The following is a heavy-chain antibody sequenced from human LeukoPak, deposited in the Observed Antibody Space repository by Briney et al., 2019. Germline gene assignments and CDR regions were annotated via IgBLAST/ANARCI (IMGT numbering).Heavy chain of an antibody. CDR1: GYSISSGYY. Sequence: SETLSLTCTVSGYSISSGYYWSWIRQPPGKGLEWIGYIYYNGITNYNPSLKSRVTISIDTSKNQFSLKLNSVTAADTAVYYCASTHSGNPPYYFDYWGQGTLVTVSS. CDR3: ASTHSGNPPYYFDY. CDR2: IYYNGIT. V-gene: IGHV4-61*01. D-gene: IGHD1-26*01. J-gene: IGHJ4*02.